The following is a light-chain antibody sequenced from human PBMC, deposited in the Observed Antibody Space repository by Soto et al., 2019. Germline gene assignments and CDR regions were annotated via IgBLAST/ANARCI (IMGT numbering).Light chain of an antibody. CDR1: SSDVGSYNL. CDR3: CSYAGSSTLVV. Sequence: QSALTQPASVSGSPGQSITISCTGTSSDVGSYNLVSWYQQHPDKAPKLMIYEDSKRPSGVSNRFSGSKSGNTASLTISGLQAEDEADYYCCSYAGSSTLVVFGGGTKVTVL. J-gene: IGLJ2*01. CDR2: EDS. V-gene: IGLV2-23*02.